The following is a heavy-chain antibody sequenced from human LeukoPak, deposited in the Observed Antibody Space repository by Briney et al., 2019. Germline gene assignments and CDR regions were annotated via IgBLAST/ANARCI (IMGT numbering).Heavy chain of an antibody. CDR3: AKANDILTGYYPYYFDY. D-gene: IGHD3-9*01. Sequence: GGSLRLSCAASGFTFSSYEMNWVRQAPGKGLEWVSAISGSGGSTYYADSVKGRFTISRDNSKNTLYLQMNSLRAEDTAVYYCAKANDILTGYYPYYFDYWGQGTLVTVSS. J-gene: IGHJ4*02. V-gene: IGHV3-23*01. CDR1: GFTFSSYE. CDR2: ISGSGGST.